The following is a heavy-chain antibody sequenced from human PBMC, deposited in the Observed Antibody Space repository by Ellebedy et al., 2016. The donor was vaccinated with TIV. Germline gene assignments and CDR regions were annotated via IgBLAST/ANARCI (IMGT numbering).Heavy chain of an antibody. J-gene: IGHJ2*01. Sequence: PGGSLRPSCAASGFPFSIYSMYWVRQPPGEGLEWVAVISYDGREKYNGDSAKGRFTISRDNSKNTLNLQMNSLRPEDTGIYYCARDGFSSFDLWGRGTVVTVSS. V-gene: IGHV3-30*01. D-gene: IGHD6-6*01. CDR1: GFPFSIYS. CDR2: ISYDGREK. CDR3: ARDGFSSFDL.